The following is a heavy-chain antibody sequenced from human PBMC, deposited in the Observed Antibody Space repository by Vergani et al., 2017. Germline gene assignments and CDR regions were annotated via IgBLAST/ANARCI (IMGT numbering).Heavy chain of an antibody. CDR2: ISGSGGST. V-gene: IGHV3-23*04. CDR3: AKDFCSSTSCYTPPDAFDI. CDR1: GFTFNQYG. Sequence: VQLVESGGGVVQPGRSLRLSCAASGFTFNQYGMHWVRQAPGKGLEWVSAISGSGGSTYYADSVKGRFTISRDNSKNTLYLQMNSLRAEDTAVYYCAKDFCSSTSCYTPPDAFDIWGQGTMVTVSS. J-gene: IGHJ3*02. D-gene: IGHD2-2*02.